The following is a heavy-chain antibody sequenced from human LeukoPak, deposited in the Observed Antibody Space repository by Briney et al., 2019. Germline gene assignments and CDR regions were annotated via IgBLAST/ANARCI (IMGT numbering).Heavy chain of an antibody. Sequence: GGSLRLSCAASGFTFSSYSMNWVRQAPGKGLEWVSYISSSSSTIYYADSVKGRFTISRDNAKNSLYLQMNSLRAEDTAVYYCARELRQYYDFWSGYDNWFDPWGQGTLVTVSS. CDR2: ISSSSSTI. J-gene: IGHJ5*02. V-gene: IGHV3-48*01. D-gene: IGHD3-3*01. CDR1: GFTFSSYS. CDR3: ARELRQYYDFWSGYDNWFDP.